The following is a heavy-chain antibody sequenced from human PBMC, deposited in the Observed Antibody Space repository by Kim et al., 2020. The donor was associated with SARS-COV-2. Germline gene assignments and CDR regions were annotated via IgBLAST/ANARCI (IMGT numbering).Heavy chain of an antibody. V-gene: IGHV3-43*02. D-gene: IGHD3-22*01. CDR1: GFTFDDYA. CDR3: LYYYDSSGYLRGFSPDAFDI. Sequence: GGSLRLSCAASGFTFDDYAMHWVRQAPGKGLEWVSLISGDGGSTYYADSVKGRFTISRDNSKNSLYLQMNSLRTEDTALYYCLYYYDSSGYLRGFSPDAFDIWGQGTMVTVSS. CDR2: ISGDGGST. J-gene: IGHJ3*02.